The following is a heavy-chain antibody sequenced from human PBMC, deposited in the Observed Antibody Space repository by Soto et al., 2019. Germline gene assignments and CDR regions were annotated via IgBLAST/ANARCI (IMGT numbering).Heavy chain of an antibody. D-gene: IGHD5-12*01. CDR3: AKGVATIWYFDL. J-gene: IGHJ2*01. CDR1: GFTFSSYA. V-gene: IGHV3-23*01. CDR2: ISGSGGST. Sequence: EVQLLESGGGLVQPGGSLRLSCAASGFTFSSYAMSWVRQAPGKGLECVSAISGSGGSTYYADSVKGRFTISRDNSKNALYLQMNSLRAEDTAVYYCAKGVATIWYFDLWGRGTLVTVSS.